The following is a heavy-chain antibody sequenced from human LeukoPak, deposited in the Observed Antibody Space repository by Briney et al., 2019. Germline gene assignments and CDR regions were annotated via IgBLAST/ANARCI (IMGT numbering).Heavy chain of an antibody. D-gene: IGHD6-6*01. Sequence: ASVKVSCKASGYTFTSYGISWVRQAPGQGLEWMGWISAYNGNTNCAQKLQGRVTMTTDTSTSTAYMELRSLISDDTAVYYCARGLERMYSSSSFDPWGQGTLVTVSS. CDR3: ARGLERMYSSSSFDP. CDR2: ISAYNGNT. J-gene: IGHJ5*02. V-gene: IGHV1-18*01. CDR1: GYTFTSYG.